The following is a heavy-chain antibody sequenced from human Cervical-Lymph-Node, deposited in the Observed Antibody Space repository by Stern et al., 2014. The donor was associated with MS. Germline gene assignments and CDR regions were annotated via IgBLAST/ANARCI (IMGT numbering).Heavy chain of an antibody. V-gene: IGHV2-70*19. Sequence: ESGPALVKSRQTLTLTCTFSGFSLDTSGKCVSWVRQSPGKDLEWLALIDWDDDKHYSTSLKTRLTISKDTPKNQVVLTMTDMEPVDTATYYCAFSSSWAFETWGQGTQVTVSS. CDR1: GFSLDTSGKC. D-gene: IGHD3-22*01. J-gene: IGHJ4*02. CDR2: IDWDDDK. CDR3: AFSSSWAFET.